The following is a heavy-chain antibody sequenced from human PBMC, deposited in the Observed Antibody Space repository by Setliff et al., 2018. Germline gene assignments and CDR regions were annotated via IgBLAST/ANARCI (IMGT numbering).Heavy chain of an antibody. CDR1: GFTFSSYA. Sequence: GGSLRLSCAASGFTFSSYAMSWVRQAPGKGLEWVANIKQDGSEKYYVDSVKGRFTISRDNAKNSLYLQMNSLRAEDTAVYYCARDSTDYYDSSGYYYGPRDNDAFDIWGQGTMVTVSS. CDR3: ARDSTDYYDSSGYYYGPRDNDAFDI. J-gene: IGHJ3*02. V-gene: IGHV3-7*01. CDR2: IKQDGSEK. D-gene: IGHD3-22*01.